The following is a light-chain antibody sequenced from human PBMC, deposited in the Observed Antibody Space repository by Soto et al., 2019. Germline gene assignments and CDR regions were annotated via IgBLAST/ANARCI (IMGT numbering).Light chain of an antibody. Sequence: IQMTQSPSSLSASIGDRVTITCLASQGIRNDLDWYQQKPGKAPKLVIYGATSLKTGVPSRFSGSGSGTDFTLTISSLQPEDFSTYYCLQHYNIPPTFGQGTKVDIK. J-gene: IGKJ1*01. CDR2: GAT. V-gene: IGKV1-6*01. CDR1: QGIRND. CDR3: LQHYNIPPT.